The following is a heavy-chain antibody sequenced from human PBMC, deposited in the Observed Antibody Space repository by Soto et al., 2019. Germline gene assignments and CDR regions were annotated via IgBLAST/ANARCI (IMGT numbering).Heavy chain of an antibody. CDR2: INHSGST. D-gene: IGHD4-17*01. CDR1: GGSFSGYY. J-gene: IGHJ4*02. Sequence: QVQLQQWGAGLLKTSATLSLTCAVYGGSFSGYYWSWIRQPPGKGLEWIGEINHSGSTNYNPSLKSRVTISVDTSKNQFSLKLSSVTAADTAVYYCARRIDGDHGGFDYWGQGTLVTVSS. CDR3: ARRIDGDHGGFDY. V-gene: IGHV4-34*01.